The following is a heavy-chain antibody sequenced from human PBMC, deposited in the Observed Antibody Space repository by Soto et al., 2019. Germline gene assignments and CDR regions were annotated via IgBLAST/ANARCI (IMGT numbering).Heavy chain of an antibody. V-gene: IGHV3-30-3*01. CDR2: ISYDGSNK. CDR3: AREDYYDSSGRDAFDI. CDR1: GFTFSSYA. J-gene: IGHJ3*02. Sequence: GESLKISCAASGFTFSSYAMHWVRQAPGKGLEWVAVISYDGSNKYYADSVKGRFTISRDNSKNTLYLQMNSLRAEDTAVYYCAREDYYDSSGRDAFDIWGQGTMVTVSS. D-gene: IGHD3-22*01.